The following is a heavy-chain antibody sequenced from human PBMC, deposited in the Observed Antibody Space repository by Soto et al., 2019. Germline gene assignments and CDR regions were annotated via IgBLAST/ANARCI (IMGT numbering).Heavy chain of an antibody. Sequence: GSLRLSCAASGFTFSSYWMSWVRQAPGKGLEWVSVISGSGDSTYYADSVRGRFTISRDNSKNTLYLQMNSLRAEDTAVYYCAKDRDGAAAGPTKFYGMDVWGQGTTVTVSS. D-gene: IGHD6-13*01. V-gene: IGHV3-23*01. J-gene: IGHJ6*02. CDR2: ISGSGDST. CDR3: AKDRDGAAAGPTKFYGMDV. CDR1: GFTFSSYW.